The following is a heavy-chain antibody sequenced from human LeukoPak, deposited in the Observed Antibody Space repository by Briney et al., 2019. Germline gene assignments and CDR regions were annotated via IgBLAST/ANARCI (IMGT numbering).Heavy chain of an antibody. D-gene: IGHD6-6*01. V-gene: IGHV3-23*01. CDR3: ASSPLAARPKLDY. CDR1: EFTFSNYA. J-gene: IGHJ4*02. CDR2: ISSGGGSI. Sequence: GGSLRLSCAASEFTFSNYAMNWVRQAPGKRPEWVSGISSGGGSIYYADSVKGRFTISRDNSKNTLYLQMNSLRAEDTAVYYCASSPLAARPKLDYWGQGALVTVSS.